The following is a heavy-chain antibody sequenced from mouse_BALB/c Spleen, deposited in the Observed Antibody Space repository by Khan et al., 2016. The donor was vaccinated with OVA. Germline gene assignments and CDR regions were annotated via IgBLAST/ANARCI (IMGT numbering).Heavy chain of an antibody. D-gene: IGHD2-2*01. V-gene: IGHV1-61*01. CDR2: IDPSDSET. CDR3: ARREKYGYDPSWFAY. J-gene: IGHJ3*01. CDR1: GYTFTSYW. Sequence: QVQLQQPGAELVRPGASVKLSCKASGYTFTSYWMNWVKQRPGHGLEWIGRIDPSDSETHYNQIFKDKATLTVDTSSTTAYMQLSSLTSEASAVYYCARREKYGYDPSWFAYWGQGTLVTVSA.